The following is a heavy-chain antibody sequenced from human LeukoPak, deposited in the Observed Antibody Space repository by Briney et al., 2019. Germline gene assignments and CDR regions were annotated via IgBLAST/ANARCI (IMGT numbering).Heavy chain of an antibody. CDR1: GGSINSDNYY. CDR3: ARAAARRFMDV. D-gene: IGHD6-6*01. Sequence: SETLSLTCTVSGGSINSDNYYWSWIRQPPGKGLEWIGYIYYSGSTYYNPSLKSRVTISLDTSKNQFSLTLSSVTAADTAVYYCARAAARRFMDVWGKGTTITVSS. V-gene: IGHV4-30-4*08. CDR2: IYYSGST. J-gene: IGHJ6*03.